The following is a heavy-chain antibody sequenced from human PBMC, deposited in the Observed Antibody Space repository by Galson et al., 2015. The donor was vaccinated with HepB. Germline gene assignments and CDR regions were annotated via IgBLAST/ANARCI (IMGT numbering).Heavy chain of an antibody. CDR3: TTDRLTYYDFWSGWFV. Sequence: SLRLSCAASGFTFSNAWMSWVRQAPGKGLEWVGRIKSKTDGGTTDYAAPVKGRFTISRDDSKNTLYLQMNSLKTEDTAVYYCTTDRLTYYDFWSGWFVWGKGTTVTVSS. CDR1: GFTFSNAW. D-gene: IGHD3-3*01. J-gene: IGHJ6*04. CDR2: IKSKTDGGTT. V-gene: IGHV3-15*01.